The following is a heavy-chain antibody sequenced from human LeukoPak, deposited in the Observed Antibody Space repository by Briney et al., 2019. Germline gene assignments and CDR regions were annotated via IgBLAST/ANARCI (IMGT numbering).Heavy chain of an antibody. CDR1: GYTLTELS. J-gene: IGHJ5*02. Sequence: ASVTVSCKVSGYTLTELSMHWVRQAPGKGLEWMGGFDPEDGETIYAQKFQGRVTMTEDTSTDTAYMELSSLRSEETAVYYCATDYYDSSGRNWFDPWGQGTLVTVTS. CDR3: ATDYYDSSGRNWFDP. D-gene: IGHD3-22*01. V-gene: IGHV1-24*01. CDR2: FDPEDGET.